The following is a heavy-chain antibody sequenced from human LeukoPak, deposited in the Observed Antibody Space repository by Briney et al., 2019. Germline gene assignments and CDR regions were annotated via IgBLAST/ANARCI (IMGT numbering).Heavy chain of an antibody. CDR3: ARDSLGMDAFDI. CDR2: IYYSGST. CDR1: GGSISSYY. D-gene: IGHD7-27*01. J-gene: IGHJ3*02. Sequence: SETLSLTCTVSGGSISSYYWSWLRQPPGKGLEWIGYIYYSGSTNYNPSLKSRVTISVDTSKNQFSLKLSSVTAADTAVYYCARDSLGMDAFDIWGQGTMVTVSS. V-gene: IGHV4-59*01.